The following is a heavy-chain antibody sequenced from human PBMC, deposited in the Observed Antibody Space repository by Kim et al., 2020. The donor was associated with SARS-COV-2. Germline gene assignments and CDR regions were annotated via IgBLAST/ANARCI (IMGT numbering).Heavy chain of an antibody. CDR3: ASAFCGWDCYSWKVDY. J-gene: IGHJ6*03. CDR1: GPSFSHYY. CDR2: VNYYGTT. D-gene: IGHD2-21*02. V-gene: IGHV4-34*01. Sequence: SETLSLTCGVYGPSFSHYYWTWIRQSPGKGLEWIGEVNYYGTTGYNPSLTSRVTFSLDSPKRQFSLALSSVTASATGVYYCASAFCGWDCYSWKVDY.